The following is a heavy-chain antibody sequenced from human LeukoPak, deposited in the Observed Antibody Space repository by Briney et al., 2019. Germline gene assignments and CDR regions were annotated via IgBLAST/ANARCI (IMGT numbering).Heavy chain of an antibody. V-gene: IGHV4-4*07. Sequence: SSETLSLTCTVSGGSISSYYWSWIRQPAGKGLEWIGRIYTSGSTNYNPSLKSRVTMSVDTSKNQFSLKLSSVTAADTAVYYCAREGDSSSWYDAFDIWGQGTMVTVSS. CDR1: GGSISSYY. CDR3: AREGDSSSWYDAFDI. D-gene: IGHD6-13*01. J-gene: IGHJ3*02. CDR2: IYTSGST.